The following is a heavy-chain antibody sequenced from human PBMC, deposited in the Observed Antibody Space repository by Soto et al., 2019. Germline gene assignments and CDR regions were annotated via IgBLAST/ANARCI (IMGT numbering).Heavy chain of an antibody. CDR1: GGSISSGGHY. Sequence: QVQLQESGPGLVKPSQTLSLTCTVSGGSISSGGHYWSWVRQHPGKGLEWIGCIFYSGSTYYNPSLKSRVTISVDTSKNQFSLKLTSVTAADTAVHFCARDNYGSSGYYYGAFHIWGQGTMVTVSS. V-gene: IGHV4-31*03. CDR3: ARDNYGSSGYYYGAFHI. J-gene: IGHJ3*02. CDR2: IFYSGST. D-gene: IGHD3-22*01.